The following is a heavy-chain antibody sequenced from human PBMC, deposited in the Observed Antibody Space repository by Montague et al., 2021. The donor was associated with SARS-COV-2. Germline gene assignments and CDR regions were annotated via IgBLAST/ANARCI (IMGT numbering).Heavy chain of an antibody. CDR3: AREGLNNWFDP. CDR2: IYYNGST. V-gene: IGHV4-59*01. Sequence: SETLSLTCSVSNGSITSYYWSWIRQPPGKRLEWMGYIYYNGSTNYNPSLESRLTISVDTSKNQFFLKLRSVTAADTAIYYCAREGLNNWFDPWGQGTLVTVSS. J-gene: IGHJ5*02. CDR1: NGSITSYY.